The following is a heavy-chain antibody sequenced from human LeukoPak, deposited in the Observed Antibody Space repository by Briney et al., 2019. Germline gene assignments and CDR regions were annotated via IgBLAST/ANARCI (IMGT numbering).Heavy chain of an antibody. J-gene: IGHJ6*02. D-gene: IGHD3-3*01. V-gene: IGHV3-49*04. Sequence: GGSLRLSCTASGFTFGDYAMSWVRQAPGKGLEWVGFIRSKAYGGTTEYAASVKGRFTTSRDDSKSIAYLQMNSLKTEDTAVYYCTRDSDYDFWSGYYFGYYYYYGMDVWGQGATVTVSS. CDR3: TRDSDYDFWSGYYFGYYYYYGMDV. CDR1: GFTFGDYA. CDR2: IRSKAYGGTT.